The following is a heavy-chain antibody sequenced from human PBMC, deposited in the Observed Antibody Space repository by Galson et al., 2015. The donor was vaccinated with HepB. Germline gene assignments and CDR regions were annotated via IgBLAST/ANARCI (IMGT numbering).Heavy chain of an antibody. Sequence: SVKVSCKASGGTFSSDAISWVRQAPGQGLERMGRLIPNIGTPNYEQKFQDRVTVTTDKSTSTIYMKLDSLRSEDTAVYYCARDGGGTNYFDSSGYYFVVGYFDRWGRGTLVTVSS. V-gene: IGHV1-69*04. D-gene: IGHD3-22*01. CDR1: GGTFSSDA. J-gene: IGHJ2*01. CDR2: LIPNIGTP. CDR3: ARDGGGTNYFDSSGYYFVVGYFDR.